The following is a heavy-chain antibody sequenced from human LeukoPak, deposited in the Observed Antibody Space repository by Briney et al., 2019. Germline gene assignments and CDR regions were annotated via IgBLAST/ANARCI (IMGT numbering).Heavy chain of an antibody. CDR3: ADTLSVSSGYYHESFDV. Sequence: PSETLSLTCAVYGGSFSGYSRSWIRQPPGKGLEWIGEINQSGGTNYNPSLKSRVTISVDTSKNQFSLKLTSVTAADTAVYFCADTLSVSSGYYHESFDVWGQGTMVTVSS. CDR2: INQSGGT. CDR1: GGSFSGYS. V-gene: IGHV4-34*01. J-gene: IGHJ3*01. D-gene: IGHD3-22*01.